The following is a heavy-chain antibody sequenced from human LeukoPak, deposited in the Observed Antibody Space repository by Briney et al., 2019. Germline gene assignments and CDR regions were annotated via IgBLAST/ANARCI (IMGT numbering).Heavy chain of an antibody. D-gene: IGHD6-13*01. J-gene: IGHJ6*02. CDR3: AKDSSSWYYYGMDV. CDR2: ISGSGGST. CDR1: GFTFSSYA. V-gene: IGHV3-23*01. Sequence: GGSLILSCAASGFTFSSYAMSWVRQAPGKGLEWVSAISGSGGSTYYADSVKGRFTISRDNSKNTLYLQMNSLRAEDTAVYYCAKDSSSWYYYGMDVWGQGTTVTVSS.